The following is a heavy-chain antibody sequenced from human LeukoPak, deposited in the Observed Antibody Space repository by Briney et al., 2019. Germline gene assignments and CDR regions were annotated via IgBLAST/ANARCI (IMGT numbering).Heavy chain of an antibody. J-gene: IGHJ6*03. CDR3: ARDTTHYYYYMDV. Sequence: SETLSLTCTVSGGSISSYYWSWIRQPPGKGLEWIGYIYYSGSTNYNPSLKSRVTISVDPSKNQFSLKLSSVTAADTAVYYCARDTTHYYYYMDVWGKGTTVTVSS. CDR2: IYYSGST. V-gene: IGHV4-59*01. CDR1: GGSISSYY. D-gene: IGHD4-17*01.